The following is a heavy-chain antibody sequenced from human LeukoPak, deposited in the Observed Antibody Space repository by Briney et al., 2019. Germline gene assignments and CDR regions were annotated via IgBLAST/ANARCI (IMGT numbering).Heavy chain of an antibody. J-gene: IGHJ6*04. V-gene: IGHV5-10-1*01. CDR3: ARRRLRYGDMDV. CDR1: GYSLTSYW. D-gene: IGHD5-12*01. Sequence: GESLKISRKGSGYSLTSYWISWVRQMPGKSLECMGRIDPSDSYTNYSPSFQGHVTISADKSISTAYLQWSSLKASDTAMYYCARRRLRYGDMDVWGKGTTVTVSS. CDR2: IDPSDSYT.